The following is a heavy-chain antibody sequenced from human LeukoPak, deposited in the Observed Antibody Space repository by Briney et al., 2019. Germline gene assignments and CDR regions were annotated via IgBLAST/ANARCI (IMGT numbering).Heavy chain of an antibody. J-gene: IGHJ4*02. CDR2: IYPGDSDT. V-gene: IGHV5-51*01. CDR1: GYSFTSYW. D-gene: IGHD2-2*01. Sequence: GESLKISCKGSGYSFTSYWIGWVRQMPGKGLEWMGIIYPGDSDTRYSPSFQGQVTISADKSISTAYLQWSSLKASDTAMYYCAREGGKYCSSTSCLPDYWGQGTLVTVSS. CDR3: AREGGKYCSSTSCLPDY.